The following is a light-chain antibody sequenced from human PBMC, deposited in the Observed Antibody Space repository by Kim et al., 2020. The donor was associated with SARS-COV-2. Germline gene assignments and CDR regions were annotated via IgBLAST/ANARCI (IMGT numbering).Light chain of an antibody. CDR3: QKYNSATWT. CDR2: AAS. CDR1: QGISKY. Sequence: ASVGDRVTVTCRASQGISKYLAWYQQKPGKVPKRLIYAASTLQSGVPSRFSGSGSGTDFTLTISSLQPEDVATYYCQKYNSATWTFGQGTKVDIK. J-gene: IGKJ1*01. V-gene: IGKV1-27*01.